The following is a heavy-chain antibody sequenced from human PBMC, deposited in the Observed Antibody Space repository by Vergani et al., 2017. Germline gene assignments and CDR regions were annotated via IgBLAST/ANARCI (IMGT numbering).Heavy chain of an antibody. J-gene: IGHJ4*02. CDR3: ARSHDYSSEYFDY. CDR2: ISGSGGFT. Sequence: EVQLLESGGNLVQPGGSLRLSCAASGFTFTNFAMTWVRQAPGEGLEWVSGISGSGGFTYYADSVKGRFTISRDNSKNTLYLQMNSLRAEDTAVYYCARSHDYSSEYFDYWGQGTLVTVSS. V-gene: IGHV3-23*01. D-gene: IGHD4-11*01. CDR1: GFTFTNFA.